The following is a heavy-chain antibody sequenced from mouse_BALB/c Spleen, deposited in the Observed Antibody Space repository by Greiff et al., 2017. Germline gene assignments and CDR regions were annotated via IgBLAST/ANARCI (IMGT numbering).Heavy chain of an antibody. CDR3: ARYRYDY. Sequence: QVQLQQPGAELVKPGASVKLSCKASGYTFTSYWMHWVKQRPGQGLEWIGEINPSNGRTNYNEKFKGKATLTADKSSSTAYMQLSSLTSDDSAVYFCARYRYDYWGQGTTLTVSS. CDR1: GYTFTSYW. CDR2: INPSNGRT. J-gene: IGHJ2*01. D-gene: IGHD2-14*01. V-gene: IGHV1S81*02.